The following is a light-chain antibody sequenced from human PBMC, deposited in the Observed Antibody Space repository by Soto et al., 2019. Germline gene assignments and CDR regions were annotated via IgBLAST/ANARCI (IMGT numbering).Light chain of an antibody. CDR1: QSVTRNY. CDR3: QQYARSPYT. J-gene: IGKJ2*01. CDR2: GAS. Sequence: PQSPGTLSLSPGEGATLSCRASQSVTRNYLAWYQQKPGQPPRLLIYGASGRAAGIPDRFSGSGSGTDFTLTISRLEPEDFAVYYCQQYARSPYTFGPGTNLEIK. V-gene: IGKV3-20*01.